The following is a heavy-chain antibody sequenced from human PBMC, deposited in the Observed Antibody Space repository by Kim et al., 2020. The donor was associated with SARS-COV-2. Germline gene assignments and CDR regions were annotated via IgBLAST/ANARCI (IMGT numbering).Heavy chain of an antibody. D-gene: IGHD5-18*01. CDR3: ARDPIVDTAYGGLDY. Sequence: ASVKVSCKASGYTFTSYYMHWVRQAPGQGLEWMGIINPSGGSTSYAQKFQGRVTMTRDTSTSTVYMELSSLRSEDTAVYYCARDPIVDTAYGGLDYWGQGTLVTVSS. CDR1: GYTFTSYY. CDR2: INPSGGST. V-gene: IGHV1-46*01. J-gene: IGHJ4*02.